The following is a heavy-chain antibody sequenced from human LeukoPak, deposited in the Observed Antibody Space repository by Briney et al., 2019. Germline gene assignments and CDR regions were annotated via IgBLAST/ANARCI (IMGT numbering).Heavy chain of an antibody. CDR2: IYYTGNT. V-gene: IGHV4-59*12. CDR1: GGSISTYY. CDR3: ARDYYDSSGYYSFDY. J-gene: IGHJ4*02. D-gene: IGHD3-22*01. Sequence: ASETLSLTCTVSGGSISTYYWSWIRQPPGKGLEWIGYIYYTGNTNYNPSLKSRVTISVDTSKNQFSLKLSSVTAADTAVYYCARDYYDSSGYYSFDYWGQGTLVTVSS.